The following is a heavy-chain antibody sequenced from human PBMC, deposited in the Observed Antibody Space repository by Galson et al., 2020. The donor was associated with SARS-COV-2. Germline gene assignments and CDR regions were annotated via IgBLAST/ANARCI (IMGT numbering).Heavy chain of an antibody. V-gene: IGHV3-21*01. CDR2: ISSSSSYI. D-gene: IGHD3-10*01. J-gene: IGHJ2*01. Sequence: GGSLRLSCAASGFTFSSYSMNWVRQAPGKGLEWVSSISSSSSYIYYADSVKGRFTISRDNAKNSLYLQMNSLRAEDTAVYYCARPRSMVRGDFDRWGRGTLVTVSS. CDR3: ARPRSMVRGDFDR. CDR1: GFTFSSYS.